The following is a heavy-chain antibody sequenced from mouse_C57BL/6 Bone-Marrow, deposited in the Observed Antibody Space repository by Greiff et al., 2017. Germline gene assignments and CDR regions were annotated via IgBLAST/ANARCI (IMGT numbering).Heavy chain of an antibody. V-gene: IGHV14-3*01. J-gene: IGHJ3*01. Sequence: VQLQQSVAELVRPGASVKLSCTASGFNIKNTYMHWVKQRPEQGLEWIGRIDPADGNTKYAPKFQGKATITTDTYSNTAYLQLSSLTSADTAICECACWLCRFAYWGQGTPVTVSA. D-gene: IGHD2-2*01. CDR2: IDPADGNT. CDR3: ACWLCRFAY. CDR1: GFNIKNTY.